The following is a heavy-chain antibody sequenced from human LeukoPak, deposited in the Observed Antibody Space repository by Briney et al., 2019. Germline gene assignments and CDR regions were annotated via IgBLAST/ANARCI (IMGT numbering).Heavy chain of an antibody. CDR3: ARGDYYDFYFDY. Sequence: GGSLRLSCAASGFTFSSYRMNWVRQAPGKGLEWVSSISRSSSYIHYADSVKGRFTISRDNAKNSLYLQMNSLRAEDTAVYYCARGDYYDFYFDYWGQGTLVTVSS. D-gene: IGHD3-22*01. CDR1: GFTFSSYR. CDR2: ISRSSSYI. V-gene: IGHV3-21*01. J-gene: IGHJ4*02.